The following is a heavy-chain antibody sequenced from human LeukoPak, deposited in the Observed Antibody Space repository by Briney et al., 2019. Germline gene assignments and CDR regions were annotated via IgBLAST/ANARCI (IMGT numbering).Heavy chain of an antibody. Sequence: GGSLRLSCAASGFTFSSYAMSWVRQAPGEGLEWVSAISGSGGSTYYADSVKGRFTISRDNSKDTLYLQMNSLRAEDTAVYYCAKDDFWSGYDAKSFDYWGQGTLVTVSS. CDR1: GFTFSSYA. V-gene: IGHV3-23*01. J-gene: IGHJ4*02. D-gene: IGHD3-3*01. CDR3: AKDDFWSGYDAKSFDY. CDR2: ISGSGGST.